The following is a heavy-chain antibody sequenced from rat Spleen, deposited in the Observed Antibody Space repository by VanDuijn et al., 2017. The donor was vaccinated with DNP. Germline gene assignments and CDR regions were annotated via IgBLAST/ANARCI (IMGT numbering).Heavy chain of an antibody. CDR3: ARHPDSGTYLGMDA. D-gene: IGHD2-7*01. CDR1: GFIFSNYW. Sequence: EVQLVESGGGPVQPGRSLKLSCVASGFIFSNYWMTWVRQAPTKGLEWVATISYDGSSTYYRDSVKGRFTISRDNAKSTLYLQMDSLRSEDTATYYCARHPDSGTYLGMDAWGQGASVTVSS. V-gene: IGHV5-29*01. J-gene: IGHJ4*01. CDR2: ISYDGSST.